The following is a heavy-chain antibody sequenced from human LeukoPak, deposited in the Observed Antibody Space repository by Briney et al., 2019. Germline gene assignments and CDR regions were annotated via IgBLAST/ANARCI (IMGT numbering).Heavy chain of an antibody. CDR2: MNPNSGNT. CDR3: ASTADGVRGLVQTYYYYGMDV. V-gene: IGHV1-8*01. CDR1: GYSFTSYD. Sequence: ASVKVSCKASGYSFTSYDINWVRQATGQGLEWMGWMNPNSGNTGYAQKFQGRVTMTRNTSISTAYMELSSLRSEDTAVYYCASTADGVRGLVQTYYYYGMDVWGQGTTVTVSS. J-gene: IGHJ6*02. D-gene: IGHD3-10*01.